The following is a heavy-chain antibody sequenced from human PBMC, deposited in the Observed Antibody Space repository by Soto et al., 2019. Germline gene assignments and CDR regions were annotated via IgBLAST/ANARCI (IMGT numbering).Heavy chain of an antibody. D-gene: IGHD3-22*01. CDR2: ISGSGGST. J-gene: IGHJ4*02. Sequence: GGSLRLSCAASGFTFSSYAMSWVRQAPGKGLEWVSAISGSGGSTYYADSVKGRFTISRDNSKNTLYLQMNSLRAEDTAVYYCAKVTELGYYDSSGYSGYWGQGTLVTVSS. CDR3: AKVTELGYYDSSGYSGY. V-gene: IGHV3-23*01. CDR1: GFTFSSYA.